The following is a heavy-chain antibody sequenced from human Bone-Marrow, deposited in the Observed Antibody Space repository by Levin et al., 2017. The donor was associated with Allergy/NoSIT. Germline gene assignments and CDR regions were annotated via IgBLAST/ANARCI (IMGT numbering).Heavy chain of an antibody. CDR1: GFTFSNYA. CDR3: ARGPDEHGFFGVAVIPVYVMDV. D-gene: IGHD3-3*01. J-gene: IGHJ6*04. Sequence: GGSLRLSCAASGFTFSNYAMTWVRQAPGKGLEWVSGLSSGGTNAFYADSVKGRFTISRDNSKNTLILQMSSLRAEDTAVYYCARGPDEHGFFGVAVIPVYVMDVWGNGTTVTVSS. V-gene: IGHV3-23*01. CDR2: LSSGGTNA.